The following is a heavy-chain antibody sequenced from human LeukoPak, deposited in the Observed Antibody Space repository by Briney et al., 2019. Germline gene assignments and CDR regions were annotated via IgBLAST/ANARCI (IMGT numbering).Heavy chain of an antibody. CDR2: IYTSGST. CDR3: ARASYSYDISGWVPFDY. CDR1: GGSISSYY. Sequence: SETLSLTCTISGGSISSYYWSWIRQPAGKGLEWIGRIYTSGSTTYNPSLKSRVTISGDTSENQFSLRLSSVTAADTAVYYCARASYSYDISGWVPFDYWGQGTLVTVSS. D-gene: IGHD3-22*01. V-gene: IGHV4-4*07. J-gene: IGHJ4*02.